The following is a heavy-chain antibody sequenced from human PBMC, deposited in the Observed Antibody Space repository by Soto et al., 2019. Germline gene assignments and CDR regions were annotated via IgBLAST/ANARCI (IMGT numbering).Heavy chain of an antibody. V-gene: IGHV4-30-2*01. CDR2: IYHSGST. J-gene: IGHJ6*02. CDR3: ARVIADMAGGYYYGMDV. CDR1: GGSISSGGYS. Sequence: LSLTCAVSGGSISSGGYSWSWIRQPPGKGLEWIGYIYHSGSTYYNPSLKSRVTISVDRSKNQFSLKLSSVTAADTAVYYCARVIADMAGGYYYGMDVWGQGTTVTVSS. D-gene: IGHD6-13*01.